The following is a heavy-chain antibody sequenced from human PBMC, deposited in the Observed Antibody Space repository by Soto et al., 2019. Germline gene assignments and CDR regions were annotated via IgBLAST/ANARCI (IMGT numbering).Heavy chain of an antibody. J-gene: IGHJ6*03. D-gene: IGHD2-8*01. CDR2: LTPSGGNT. CDR3: AGRYCPNGVCYTNYYYYVDV. CDR1: GFTFSTYA. V-gene: IGHV3-23*01. Sequence: EVQLLDSGGGLVQPGGSLRLSCAASGFTFSTYAMTWVRQAPGKGLEWVSTLTPSGGNTYYADSVQGRFTISRDNSVNTLSLQMNSLRAEAAAVCYCAGRYCPNGVCYTNYYYYVDVWGEETTVTVSS.